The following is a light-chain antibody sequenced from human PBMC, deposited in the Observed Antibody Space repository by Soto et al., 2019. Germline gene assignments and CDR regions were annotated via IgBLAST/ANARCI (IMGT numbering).Light chain of an antibody. Sequence: IQMTQSPSSLSASVGDRVTITFLASQGIRNDLGWYQQKPGKAPKVLIYGAATLQRGVPSRFSGSGSGTDFTLTISSLQPEDFGTYYCLQDYTYPWTFGQGTKVDIK. CDR1: QGIRND. CDR3: LQDYTYPWT. CDR2: GAA. V-gene: IGKV1-6*01. J-gene: IGKJ1*01.